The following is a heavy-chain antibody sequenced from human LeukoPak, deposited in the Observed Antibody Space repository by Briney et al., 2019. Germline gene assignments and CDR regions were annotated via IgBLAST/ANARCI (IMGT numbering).Heavy chain of an antibody. CDR2: INHSGST. CDR3: ARGRLYNRYYYGMDV. Sequence: SETLSLTCAVYGGSFSGYYWSWIRQPPGKGLEWIGEINHSGSTNYNPSLKSRVTISVDTSKNQFSLKLSSVTAADTAVYYCARGRLYNRYYYGMDVWGQGTTVTVSS. J-gene: IGHJ6*02. V-gene: IGHV4-34*01. CDR1: GGSFSGYY. D-gene: IGHD1-1*01.